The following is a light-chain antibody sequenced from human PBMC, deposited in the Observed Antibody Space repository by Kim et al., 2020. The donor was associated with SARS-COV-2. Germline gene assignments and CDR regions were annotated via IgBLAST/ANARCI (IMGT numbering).Light chain of an antibody. J-gene: IGLJ3*02. CDR2: EVN. CDR3: SSYTSSSTARV. CDR1: SSDVGGYNS. V-gene: IGLV2-14*01. Sequence: QSALTQPASVSGSPGQSITISCTGTSSDVGGYNSVSWYQQHPDKPPKLMIYEVNNRPSGVSNRFSGSKSGNTASLTISGLQAEDEADYYCSSYTSSSTARVFGGGTKVTVL.